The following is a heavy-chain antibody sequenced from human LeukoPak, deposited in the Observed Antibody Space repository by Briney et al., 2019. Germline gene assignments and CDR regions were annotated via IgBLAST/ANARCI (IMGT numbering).Heavy chain of an antibody. J-gene: IGHJ4*02. D-gene: IGHD2-15*01. CDR2: ISVDGYST. V-gene: IGHV3-23*01. Sequence: GGSLRLSCAASGFTFSTYAMSWVCRVPGKGLEWVSSISVDGYSTYYADSVKGRFTISRDNSKNTLYLQMNSLRAEDTALYYCARMGGGTFGDCWGQGTLVTVSS. CDR3: ARMGGGTFGDC. CDR1: GFTFSTYA.